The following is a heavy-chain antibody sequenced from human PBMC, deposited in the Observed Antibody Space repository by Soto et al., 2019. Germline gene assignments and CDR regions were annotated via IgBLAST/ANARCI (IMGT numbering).Heavy chain of an antibody. CDR2: INPNSGGT. CDR1: GYTFSGFY. J-gene: IGHJ4*02. Sequence: ASVKVSCKASGYTFSGFYMHWVRQAPGQGLEWMGWINPNSGGTKSAEKFQGRVTMTRDTSISTAYMELSRLTSDDTAVYYCASAAVTGTAGLDFWGQGTQVTVS. CDR3: ASAAVTGTAGLDF. D-gene: IGHD6-19*01. V-gene: IGHV1-2*02.